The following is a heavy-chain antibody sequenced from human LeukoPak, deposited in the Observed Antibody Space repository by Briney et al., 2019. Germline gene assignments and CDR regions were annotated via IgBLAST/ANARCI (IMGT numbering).Heavy chain of an antibody. D-gene: IGHD4-4*01. CDR3: AREAHSNAYYFDY. J-gene: IGHJ4*02. V-gene: IGHV3-30*04. Sequence: GALRLSCAASGFTFGTYAMHWVRQALGKGLEWVAVISYDGRDKYYADSMKGRFTISRDNSKNTLFLQMNSLRAEDTAVYYCAREAHSNAYYFDYWGQGTLVTVSS. CDR2: ISYDGRDK. CDR1: GFTFGTYA.